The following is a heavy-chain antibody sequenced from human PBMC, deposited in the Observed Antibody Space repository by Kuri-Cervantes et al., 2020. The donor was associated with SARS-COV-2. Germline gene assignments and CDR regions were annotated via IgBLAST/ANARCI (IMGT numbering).Heavy chain of an antibody. Sequence: SGPTLVKPTETLTLTRTVSGFSLSNARMGVSWIRQPPGKALEWLAHIFSNDEKSYSTSLKSRLTITKDTSKNQVVLTMTNMDPVDTATYYCARKITISGFDPWGQGTLVTVSS. J-gene: IGHJ5*02. D-gene: IGHD3-3*01. CDR2: IFSNDEK. V-gene: IGHV2-26*01. CDR1: GFSLSNARMG. CDR3: ARKITISGFDP.